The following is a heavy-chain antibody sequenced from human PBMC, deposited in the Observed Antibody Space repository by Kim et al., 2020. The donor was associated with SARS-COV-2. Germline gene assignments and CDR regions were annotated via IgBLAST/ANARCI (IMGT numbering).Heavy chain of an antibody. CDR1: GGSFSGYY. Sequence: SETLSLTCAVYGGSFSGYYWSWIRQPPGKGLEWIGEINHSGSTNYNPSLKSRVTISVDTSKNQFSLKLSSVTAADTAVYYCARGGIAAAYWGQGTLVTVSS. V-gene: IGHV4-34*01. J-gene: IGHJ4*02. D-gene: IGHD6-13*01. CDR2: INHSGST. CDR3: ARGGIAAAY.